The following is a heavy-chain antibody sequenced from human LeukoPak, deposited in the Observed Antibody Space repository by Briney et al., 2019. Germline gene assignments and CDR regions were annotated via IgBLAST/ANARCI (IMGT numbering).Heavy chain of an antibody. Sequence: PGGSLRLSCVASGFTFSNHAMTWVRQAPGKGLEWVSAITGSGPTTFYADSVKGRFTISRDNSNNLLALQMTSLRVEDTAVYYCAKAPDSVWGRYRNNYFDPWGQGVLVSVS. CDR1: GFTFSNHA. D-gene: IGHD3-16*02. J-gene: IGHJ5*02. V-gene: IGHV3-23*01. CDR3: AKAPDSVWGRYRNNYFDP. CDR2: ITGSGPTT.